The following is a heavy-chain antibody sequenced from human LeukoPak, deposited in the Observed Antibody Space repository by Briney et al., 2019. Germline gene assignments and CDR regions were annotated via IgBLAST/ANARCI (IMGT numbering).Heavy chain of an antibody. D-gene: IGHD6-6*01. Sequence: GGSLRLSCAASGFTFSNYAMHWVRQAPGKGLEWVALISYEPTNGYYADSVKGRFTVSRDNSLNILYLQMTSLTPEDTAVYFCARRQQIVYNYYYYAMDVWGQGTTVAVSS. CDR2: ISYEPTNG. CDR3: ARRQQIVYNYYYYAMDV. V-gene: IGHV3-30*14. CDR1: GFTFSNYA. J-gene: IGHJ6*02.